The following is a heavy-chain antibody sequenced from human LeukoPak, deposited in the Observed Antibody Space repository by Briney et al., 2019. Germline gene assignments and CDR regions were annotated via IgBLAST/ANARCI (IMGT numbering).Heavy chain of an antibody. Sequence: SETLSLTCTVSGGSISSDYWSWIRQSPGKGLEWIGYIYYSGGINYNPSLESRVTISVDRSKNQFSLKLSSVTAADTAVYYCAKQGYYYGSGSYYTKNYNWFDPWGQGTLVTVSS. CDR1: GGSISSDY. CDR3: AKQGYYYGSGSYYTKNYNWFDP. V-gene: IGHV4-59*08. D-gene: IGHD3-10*01. J-gene: IGHJ5*02. CDR2: IYYSGGI.